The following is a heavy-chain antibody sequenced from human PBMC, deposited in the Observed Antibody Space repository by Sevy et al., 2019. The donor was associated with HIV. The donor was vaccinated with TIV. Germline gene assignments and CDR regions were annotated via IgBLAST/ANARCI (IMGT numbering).Heavy chain of an antibody. D-gene: IGHD3-10*01. CDR2: IKQDGSEK. J-gene: IGHJ3*02. V-gene: IGHV3-7*03. CDR3: ARVGRRDAFDI. CDR1: GFTFSSYW. Sequence: GGSLRLSCAASGFTFSSYWMSWVRQAPGKGLEWVANIKQDGSEKYYVDSVKGRFTISRDNAKNSLYLQMNSLRAEDTAVYCCARVGRRDAFDIWGQGTMVTVSS.